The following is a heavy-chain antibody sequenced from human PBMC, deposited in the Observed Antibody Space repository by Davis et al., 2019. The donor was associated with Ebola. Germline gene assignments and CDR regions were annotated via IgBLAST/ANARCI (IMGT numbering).Heavy chain of an antibody. J-gene: IGHJ4*02. CDR2: TTRSGGST. CDR3: ARDGGIAADEFDY. Sequence: GESLKISCAASGFTFDYYALSWVRQAPGKGLEWVSGTTRSGGSTYYADSVKGRFTISRDNSRNTLYLQMNSLRDEDTAVYYCARDGGIAADEFDYWGQGTLVSVSS. D-gene: IGHD6-13*01. V-gene: IGHV3-23*01. CDR1: GFTFDYYA.